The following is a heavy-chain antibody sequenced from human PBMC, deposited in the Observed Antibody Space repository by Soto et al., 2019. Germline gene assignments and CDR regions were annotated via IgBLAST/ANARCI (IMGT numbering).Heavy chain of an antibody. CDR2: IWYDGSNK. CDR1: GFTFSSYG. V-gene: IGHV3-33*01. D-gene: IGHD6-13*01. Sequence: QVQLVESGGGVVQPGRSLRLSCAASGFTFSSYGMHWVRQAPGKGLEWVAVIWYDGSNKYYADSVKGRFTISRDNSKNTLYLQRNSLSAEDTAVYYCARDCGIAAAGTNYWGQGTLVTVSS. J-gene: IGHJ4*02. CDR3: ARDCGIAAAGTNY.